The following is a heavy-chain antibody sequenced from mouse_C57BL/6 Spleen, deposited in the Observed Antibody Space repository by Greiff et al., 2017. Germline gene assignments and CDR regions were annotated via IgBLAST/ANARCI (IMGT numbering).Heavy chain of an antibody. CDR3: ARSGIYYDYDGFAY. J-gene: IGHJ3*01. CDR2: IYPGSGST. Sequence: QVQLQQPGAELVKPGASVKMSCKASGYTFTSYWITWVKQRPGQGLEWIGDIYPGSGSTNYNEKFKSKATMTADTSSSTAYMQLSSLTSEDSAVYYCARSGIYYDYDGFAYWGQGTLVTVSA. CDR1: GYTFTSYW. D-gene: IGHD2-4*01. V-gene: IGHV1-55*01.